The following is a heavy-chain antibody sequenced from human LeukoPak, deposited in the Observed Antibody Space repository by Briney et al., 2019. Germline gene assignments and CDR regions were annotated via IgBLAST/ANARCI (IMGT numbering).Heavy chain of an antibody. J-gene: IGHJ4*02. CDR3: ARGVSNSGPYYFDY. D-gene: IGHD6-19*01. CDR1: GFTFSSYG. V-gene: IGHV3-33*01. CDR2: IWYDGRNK. Sequence: GGSLRLSCAASGFTFSSYGMHWVRQAPGKGLEWVAVIWYDGRNKYYADSVKGRFTISRDNSKNTLYVQMNSLRAEDTAVYYCARGVSNSGPYYFDYWGQGTLVTVSS.